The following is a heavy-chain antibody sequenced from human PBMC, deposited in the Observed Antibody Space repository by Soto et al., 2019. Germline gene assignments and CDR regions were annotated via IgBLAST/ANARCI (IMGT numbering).Heavy chain of an antibody. Sequence: GASVKVSCKASGVTFSSYGIHWVRQAPGQGLEWMGGIIPMSGTANYAQKFQGRVAISVDESTRAAYMELSSLRSEDTAMYYCARENYYGSGSFYRDAFDIWGQGTMVTVSS. CDR3: ARENYYGSGSFYRDAFDI. CDR1: GVTFSSYG. D-gene: IGHD3-10*01. J-gene: IGHJ3*02. CDR2: IIPMSGTA. V-gene: IGHV1-69*13.